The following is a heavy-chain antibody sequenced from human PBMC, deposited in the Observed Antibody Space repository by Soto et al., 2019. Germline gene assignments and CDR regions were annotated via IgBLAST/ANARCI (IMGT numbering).Heavy chain of an antibody. CDR3: ARGYGRNFDY. CDR1: GYTFTSYA. J-gene: IGHJ4*02. D-gene: IGHD5-18*01. CDR2: INAGNANT. V-gene: IGHV1-3*01. Sequence: ASVKVSCKASGYTFTSYAMHWVRQAPGQRLEWMGWINAGNANTKYSQKFQGRVTITRDTSASTAYMELSSLRSEDTAVYYCARGYGRNFDYWGQGTLVTVSS.